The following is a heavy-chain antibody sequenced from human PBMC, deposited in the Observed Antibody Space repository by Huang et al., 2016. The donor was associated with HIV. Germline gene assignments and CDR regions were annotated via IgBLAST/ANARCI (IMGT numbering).Heavy chain of an antibody. J-gene: IGHJ4*02. CDR2: IYYSGIT. Sequence: QVQLQESGPGLVKPSETLSLTCTVSGGSVSSGSYYWRWIRQPPGKGLEGIGYIYYSGITNYNPSLKSRVTISVDTSKNQFSLKLSSVTAADTAVYYCAREMAARPGFDYWGQGTLVTVSS. CDR1: GGSVSSGSYY. D-gene: IGHD6-19*01. CDR3: AREMAARPGFDY. V-gene: IGHV4-61*01.